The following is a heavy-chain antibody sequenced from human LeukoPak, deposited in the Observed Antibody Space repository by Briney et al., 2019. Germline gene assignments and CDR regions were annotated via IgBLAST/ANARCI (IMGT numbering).Heavy chain of an antibody. CDR2: IDDDGAGT. CDR1: GFPFSGYW. J-gene: IGHJ5*02. D-gene: IGHD5-12*01. Sequence: GGSLRLSCAASGFPFSGYWMHWVRQAPGKGLVWVSRIDDDGAGTTYADSVKGRFTISRDNAKNTLYLQMSSLRVEDTAVYYCARSASGYDAWGQGTLVTVSS. CDR3: ARSASGYDA. V-gene: IGHV3-74*01.